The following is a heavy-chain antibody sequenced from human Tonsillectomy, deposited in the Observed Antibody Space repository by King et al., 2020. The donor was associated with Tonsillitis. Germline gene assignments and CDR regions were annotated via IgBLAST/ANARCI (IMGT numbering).Heavy chain of an antibody. CDR2: IIPIYGT. D-gene: IGHD4-11*01. J-gene: IGHJ6*02. CDR3: ARATLQYLQDYFSYEMDV. Sequence: GGGGGGPGASVKVACKASGGSFSSYAINWVRQAPVQGLEWMGGIIPIYGTNYAQKFQGRVTITADESTSTAYMEVSGLRFEDTAVYYCARATLQYLQDYFSYEMDVWGQGTTVTVSS. V-gene: IGHV1-69*01. CDR1: GGSFSSYA.